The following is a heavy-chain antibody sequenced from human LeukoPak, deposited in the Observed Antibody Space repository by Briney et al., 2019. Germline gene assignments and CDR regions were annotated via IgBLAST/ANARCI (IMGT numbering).Heavy chain of an antibody. CDR3: ARITSGYYDSSGDY. CDR1: GFTFSSYA. V-gene: IGHV3-66*01. CDR2: IYSGGST. D-gene: IGHD3-22*01. J-gene: IGHJ4*02. Sequence: GGSLRLSCAASGFTFSSYAMTWVRQAPGKGLEWVSVIYSGGSTYYADSVKGRFTISRDNSKNTLYLQMNSLRAEDTAVYYCARITSGYYDSSGDYWGQGTLVTVSS.